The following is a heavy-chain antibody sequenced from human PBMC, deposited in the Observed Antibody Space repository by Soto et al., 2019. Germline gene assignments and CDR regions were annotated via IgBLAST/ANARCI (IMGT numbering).Heavy chain of an antibody. V-gene: IGHV4-59*01. CDR2: MYNTGST. CDR1: GGSINRYY. CDR3: ARDLWGYCGTDCYPLDV. D-gene: IGHD2-21*02. J-gene: IGHJ6*02. Sequence: TSETLSLTYTVSGGSINRYYWSWIRQPPGKGLEWIGYMYNTGSTVYNPPFKSRVTISVDTSKNQFSLKLNSVTAADTAVYYCARDLWGYCGTDCYPLDVWGQGTTVT.